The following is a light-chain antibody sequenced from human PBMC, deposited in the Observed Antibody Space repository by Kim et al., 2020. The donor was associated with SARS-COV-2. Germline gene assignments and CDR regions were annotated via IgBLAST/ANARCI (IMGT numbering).Light chain of an antibody. Sequence: LSAGERATLSCRASQSVSRFLAWYQHKPGQAPRLLIYDTFNRATGIPARFSGSGSGTDFTLTISSLEPEDFAVYYCQQRSNWPLTFGGGTKVDIK. V-gene: IGKV3-11*01. CDR2: DTF. CDR1: QSVSRF. CDR3: QQRSNWPLT. J-gene: IGKJ4*01.